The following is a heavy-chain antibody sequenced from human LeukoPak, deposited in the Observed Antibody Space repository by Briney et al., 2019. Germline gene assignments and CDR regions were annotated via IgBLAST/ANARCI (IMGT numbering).Heavy chain of an antibody. CDR2: IYYSGST. CDR1: GGSISRSSYY. J-gene: IGHJ3*02. Sequence: SETLSLTCTVSGGSISRSSYYWGWIRQPPGKGLEWIGSIYYSGSTYYNPSLKSRVTISVDTSKNQFSLKLSSVTAADTAVYYCARHEITGTTSAFDIWGRGTMVTVSS. CDR3: ARHEITGTTSAFDI. D-gene: IGHD1-7*01. V-gene: IGHV4-39*01.